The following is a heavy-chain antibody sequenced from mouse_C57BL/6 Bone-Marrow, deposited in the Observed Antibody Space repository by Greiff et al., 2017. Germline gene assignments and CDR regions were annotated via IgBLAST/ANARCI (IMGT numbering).Heavy chain of an antibody. V-gene: IGHV14-4*01. D-gene: IGHD1-1*01. CDR2: IDPENGDT. CDR3: TPYYPGFAY. Sequence: EVKLQESGAELVRPGASVKLSCTASGFNIKDDYMHWVKQRPEQGLEWIGWIDPENGDTEYASKFQGKAPITADTSSNTAYLQLSSLTSEDTAVYYCTPYYPGFAYWGQGTLVTVSA. J-gene: IGHJ3*01. CDR1: GFNIKDDY.